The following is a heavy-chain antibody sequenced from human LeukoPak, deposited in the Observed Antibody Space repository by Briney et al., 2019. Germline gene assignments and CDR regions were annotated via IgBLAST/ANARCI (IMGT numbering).Heavy chain of an antibody. CDR3: ARDGQYYYDSSSAFDI. D-gene: IGHD3-22*01. Sequence: SETLSLTCTVSGGSISSYYWSWIRQPAGKGLEWIGRIYTSGRTNYNPSLKSRVTMSVDTSKNQFSLKLSSVTAADTAVYYCARDGQYYYDSSSAFDIWGQGTMVTVSS. V-gene: IGHV4-4*07. CDR1: GGSISSYY. CDR2: IYTSGRT. J-gene: IGHJ3*02.